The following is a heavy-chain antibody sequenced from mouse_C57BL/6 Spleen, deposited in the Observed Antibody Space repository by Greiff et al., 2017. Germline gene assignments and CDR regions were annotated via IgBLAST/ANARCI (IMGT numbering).Heavy chain of an antibody. J-gene: IGHJ2*01. D-gene: IGHD2-3*01. CDR1: GYTFTSYW. Sequence: QVQLQQPGAELVRPGSSVKLSCKASGYTFTSYWMDWVKQRPGQGLEWIGNIYPSDSETPYNQKFKDKATLTVDKSSSTAYMQLSSLTSEDSAVYYCARSYDGYDYWGQGTTLTVSS. V-gene: IGHV1-61*01. CDR2: IYPSDSET. CDR3: ARSYDGYDY.